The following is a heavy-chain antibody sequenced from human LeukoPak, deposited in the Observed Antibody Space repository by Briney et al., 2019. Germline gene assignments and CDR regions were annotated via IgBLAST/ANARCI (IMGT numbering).Heavy chain of an antibody. CDR2: MNPNSGNT. V-gene: IGHV1-8*03. D-gene: IGHD3-3*01. J-gene: IGHJ4*02. CDR3: ARGYYDFWSGYYEGPKWTFDY. Sequence: ASVKVSCKASGYTFTSYDINWVRQATGQGLEWMGWMNPNSGNTGYAQKFQGRVTITADKSTSTAYMELSSLRSEDTAVYYCARGYYDFWSGYYEGPKWTFDYWGQGTLVTVSS. CDR1: GYTFTSYD.